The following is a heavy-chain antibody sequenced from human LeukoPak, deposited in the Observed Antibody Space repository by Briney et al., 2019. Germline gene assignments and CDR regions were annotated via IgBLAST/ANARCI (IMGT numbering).Heavy chain of an antibody. D-gene: IGHD1-26*01. CDR2: IYYSGST. V-gene: IGHV4-31*03. J-gene: IGHJ6*02. Sequence: SETLSLTCTVSGGSISSGGYYWSWIRQHPGKGLEWIGYIYYSGSTYYNPSLKSRVTISVDTSKNQFSLKLSSVTAADTAVYYCARGSGSHYYYGMDVWGQGTTVTVSS. CDR1: GGSISSGGYY. CDR3: ARGSGSHYYYGMDV.